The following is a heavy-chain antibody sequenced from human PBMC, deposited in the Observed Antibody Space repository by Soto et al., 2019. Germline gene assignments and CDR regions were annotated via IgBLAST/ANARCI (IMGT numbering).Heavy chain of an antibody. CDR3: AREGVLRYFDWPPVGRDWFDP. V-gene: IGHV3-30-3*01. CDR2: ISYDGSNK. CDR1: GFTFSSYA. Sequence: GWSLTLSCAASGFTFSSYAMHWVRQAPGKWLEWVAVISYDGSNKYYADSVKVLFTISRDNSKNTLYLQMNSLRAEDTAVYYCAREGVLRYFDWPPVGRDWFDPWGQGTLVTVTS. D-gene: IGHD3-9*01. J-gene: IGHJ5*02.